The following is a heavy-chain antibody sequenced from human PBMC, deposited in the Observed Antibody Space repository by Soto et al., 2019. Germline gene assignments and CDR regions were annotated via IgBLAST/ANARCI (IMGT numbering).Heavy chain of an antibody. J-gene: IGHJ6*02. CDR2: IYYIGTT. CDR1: GGSIRNGNYY. Sequence: SETLSLTCTVSGGSIRNGNYYWSWIRQLPGKGLEWIGNIYYIGTTSYNPSLKSRVIISVDTSKNQFSLKLSSVTASDTAVYYCARRARPYYYGMDVWGQGTTVTVSS. V-gene: IGHV4-39*01. CDR3: ARRARPYYYGMDV.